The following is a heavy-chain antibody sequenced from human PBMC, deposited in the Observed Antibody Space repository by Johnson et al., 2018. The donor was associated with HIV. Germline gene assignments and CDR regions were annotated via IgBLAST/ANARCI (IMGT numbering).Heavy chain of an antibody. CDR2: ISYDGSNI. J-gene: IGHJ3*02. CDR1: GFTFSSYA. D-gene: IGHD5-24*01. V-gene: IGHV3-30*04. Sequence: QMLLVESGGGVVQPGRSLRLSCAASGFTFSSYAMHWVRQAPGKGLEWVAVISYDGSNIYYADSVKGRFTISRDNSKNTLYLQMNSLRAEDTAVYYCAREVRRWLQFDAFDIWGQGTMVTVSS. CDR3: AREVRRWLQFDAFDI.